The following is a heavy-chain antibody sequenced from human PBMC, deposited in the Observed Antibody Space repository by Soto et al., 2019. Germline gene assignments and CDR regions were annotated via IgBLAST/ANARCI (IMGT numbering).Heavy chain of an antibody. CDR2: MNPNSGNT. V-gene: IGHV1-8*01. CDR3: AKHGPWRCCGTSCPYYFDY. Sequence: ASVKVSCKASGYTFTNSDINWVRQATGQGLEWMGWMNPNSGNTGYAQKFQGRVTMASNTSISTAYLELSSLRSDDTAVYYCAKHGPWRCCGTSCPYYFDYWGQGALVTVSS. J-gene: IGHJ4*02. CDR1: GYTFTNSD. D-gene: IGHD2-2*01.